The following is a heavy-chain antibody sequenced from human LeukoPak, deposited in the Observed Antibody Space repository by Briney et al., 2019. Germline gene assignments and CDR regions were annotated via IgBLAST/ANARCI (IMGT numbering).Heavy chain of an antibody. D-gene: IGHD7-27*01. V-gene: IGHV3-66*01. Sequence: PGGSLRLSCAASGFTVSSNFMRWARQAPGKGLEWVSVIYSGGSTSYADSVEGRFTISRDNAKNTLYLQMNSLRAEDTAVYYCARDSRAELGMALAYWGQGALVTVSS. CDR1: GFTVSSNF. CDR2: IYSGGST. CDR3: ARDSRAELGMALAY. J-gene: IGHJ4*02.